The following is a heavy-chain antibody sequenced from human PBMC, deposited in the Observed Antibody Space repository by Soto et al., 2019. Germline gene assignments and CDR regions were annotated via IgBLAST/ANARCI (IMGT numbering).Heavy chain of an antibody. CDR2: IYYSGST. J-gene: IGHJ3*02. V-gene: IGHV4-31*03. CDR3: ARVQQYGDYGIYFDI. Sequence: PSETLSLTYTVSGGSISSGGYYWSWIRQHPGKGLEWIGYIYYSGSTYYNPSLKSRVTISVDTSKNQFSLKLSSVTAADTAVYYCARVQQYGDYGIYFDIWGQGTMVTVSS. CDR1: GGSISSGGYY. D-gene: IGHD4-17*01.